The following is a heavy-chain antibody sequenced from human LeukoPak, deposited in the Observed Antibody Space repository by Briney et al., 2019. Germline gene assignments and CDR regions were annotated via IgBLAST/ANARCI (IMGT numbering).Heavy chain of an antibody. Sequence: SETLSLTCTVSGGSISSSSYYWGWIRQPPGTGLEWIGSIYYSGSTYYNPSLKSRVTISVDTSKNQFSLKLSSVTAADTAVYYCARLLLEYYFDYWGQGTLVTVSS. CDR3: ARLLLEYYFDY. CDR2: IYYSGST. J-gene: IGHJ4*02. CDR1: GGSISSSSYY. V-gene: IGHV4-39*01. D-gene: IGHD2-21*01.